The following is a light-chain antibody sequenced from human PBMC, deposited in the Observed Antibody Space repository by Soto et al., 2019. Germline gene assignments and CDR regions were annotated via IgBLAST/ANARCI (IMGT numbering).Light chain of an antibody. CDR2: DVN. J-gene: IGLJ1*01. CDR1: TSDVGTYDY. CDR3: CSFSTSGTHV. Sequence: QSALTQPASVSGSPGQSITISCTGTTSDVGTYDYVSWHQQHPGKAPKLIIYDVNNRPSWVSSRFSGSKSGNTASLTISGLQAEDEADYYCCSFSTSGTHVFGSGTKVTV. V-gene: IGLV2-14*01.